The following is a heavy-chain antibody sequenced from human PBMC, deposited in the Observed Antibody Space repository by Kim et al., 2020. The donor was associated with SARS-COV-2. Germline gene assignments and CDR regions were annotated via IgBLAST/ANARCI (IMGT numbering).Heavy chain of an antibody. CDR1: GGSFGDYN. Sequence: SETLSLTCAVYGGSFGDYNWSWIRQPPGKGLEWIGEINHSGRTSHSPSLKSRVTISVDTSKNQFSLRLKSMTAADTAVYYCARGRAGVVPAPILGLGPWYDYHAVDVWGQGTAVAVSS. V-gene: IGHV4-34*01. CDR3: ARGRAGVVPAPILGLGPWYDYHAVDV. CDR2: INHSGRT. J-gene: IGHJ6*02. D-gene: IGHD2-2*02.